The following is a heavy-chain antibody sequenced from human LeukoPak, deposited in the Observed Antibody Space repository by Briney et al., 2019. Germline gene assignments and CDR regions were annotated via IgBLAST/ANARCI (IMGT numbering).Heavy chain of an antibody. V-gene: IGHV3-66*01. D-gene: IGHD3-22*01. CDR2: IYSGGST. Sequence: PGGSLLLSCAASGFTVSSNYMSWVRPAPGKGLEWVPVIYSGGSTYYPDSVKGRFTISRDNSKNTLYLQMNSLRAEDTAVYYCASGLTLAYDSSGYDGIDYWGQGTLVTVSS. CDR1: GFTVSSNY. J-gene: IGHJ4*02. CDR3: ASGLTLAYDSSGYDGIDY.